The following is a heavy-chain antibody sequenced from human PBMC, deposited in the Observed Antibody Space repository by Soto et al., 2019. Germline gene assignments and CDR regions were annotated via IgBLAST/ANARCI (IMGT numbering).Heavy chain of an antibody. CDR3: ARGLDIVVVVAATNSAWFDP. J-gene: IGHJ5*02. CDR1: GGSFSGYY. D-gene: IGHD2-15*01. V-gene: IGHV4-34*01. Sequence: SETLSLTCAVYGGSFSGYYWSWIRQPPGKGLEWIGEINHSGSTNYNPSLKSRVTISVDTSKNQFSLKLSSVTAADTAVYYCARGLDIVVVVAATNSAWFDPWGQGTLVTVSS. CDR2: INHSGST.